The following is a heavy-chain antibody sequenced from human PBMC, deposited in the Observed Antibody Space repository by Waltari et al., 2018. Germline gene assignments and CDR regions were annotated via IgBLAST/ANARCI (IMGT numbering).Heavy chain of an antibody. J-gene: IGHJ5*02. Sequence: QVQLVQSGAEVKKPGASVKVSCKVSGYTLTELSMHWVRQAPGKGLEWMGGFDPEDGETIYAQKFQGRVTMTEDTSTDTAYMELSSLRSEDTAVYYCATDFPARADFWSGPNWFDPWGQGTLVTVSS. CDR1: GYTLTELS. CDR3: ATDFPARADFWSGPNWFDP. V-gene: IGHV1-24*01. D-gene: IGHD3-3*01. CDR2: FDPEDGET.